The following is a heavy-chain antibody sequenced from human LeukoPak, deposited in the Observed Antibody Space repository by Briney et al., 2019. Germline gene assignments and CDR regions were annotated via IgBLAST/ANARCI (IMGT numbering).Heavy chain of an antibody. J-gene: IGHJ4*02. CDR2: IYYSGST. Sequence: SETLSLTCTVSGGSISSGDYYWSWIRQPPGKGLEWIGYIYYSGSTYYNPSLKSRVTISVDTSKNQFSLKLSSVTAADTAVYYCARVYDSSGYYYDYFDYWGQGTLVTVSS. CDR1: GGSISSGDYY. V-gene: IGHV4-30-4*01. D-gene: IGHD3-22*01. CDR3: ARVYDSSGYYYDYFDY.